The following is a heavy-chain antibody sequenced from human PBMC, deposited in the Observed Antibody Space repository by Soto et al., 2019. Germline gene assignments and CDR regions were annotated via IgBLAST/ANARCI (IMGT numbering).Heavy chain of an antibody. J-gene: IGHJ4*02. D-gene: IGHD3-10*01. CDR1: GFTFSSYS. Sequence: EVQLVESGGGLVKPGGSLRLSCAASGFTFSSYSMNWVRQAPGKGLEWVSSISSRSSYIYYADSVKGRFTISRDNAKNSLYLQMKSLRAEDTAVYYCARDLYSYGSGSYGYWGQGTLVTVSS. V-gene: IGHV3-21*01. CDR3: ARDLYSYGSGSYGY. CDR2: ISSRSSYI.